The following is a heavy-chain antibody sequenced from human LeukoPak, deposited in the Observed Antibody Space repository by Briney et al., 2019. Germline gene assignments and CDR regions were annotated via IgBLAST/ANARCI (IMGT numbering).Heavy chain of an antibody. CDR2: IYTSGST. CDR1: GGSISSYY. J-gene: IGHJ5*02. D-gene: IGHD2-2*01. CDR3: ARRPRVPAAILNWFDP. V-gene: IGHV4-4*07. Sequence: NPSETLSLTCTVSGGSISSYYWSWIRQPAGKGLEWIGRIYTSGSTNYNPSLKSQVTMSVDTSKNQFSLKLSSVTAADTAVYYCARRPRVPAAILNWFDPWGQGTLVTVSS.